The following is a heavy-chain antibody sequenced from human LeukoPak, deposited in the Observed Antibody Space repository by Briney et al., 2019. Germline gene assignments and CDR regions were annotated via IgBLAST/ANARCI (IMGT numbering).Heavy chain of an antibody. J-gene: IGHJ4*02. D-gene: IGHD3-16*01. V-gene: IGHV4-59*01. CDR1: GGSIINYY. Sequence: PSETLSLTCTVSGGSIINYYWTWIRQPPGKGLKWIGYIYYSGKTTYNPSLMNRVTTSVDTSKNQFSLKLSSVTAADTAVYYCARGGLSNFDYWGQGTLVTVSS. CDR2: IYYSGKT. CDR3: ARGGLSNFDY.